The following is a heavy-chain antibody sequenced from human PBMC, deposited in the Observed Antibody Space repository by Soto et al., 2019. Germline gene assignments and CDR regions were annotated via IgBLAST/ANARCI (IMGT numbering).Heavy chain of an antibody. V-gene: IGHV1-8*01. CDR3: ARRKPPITPGPSKGGWFDP. D-gene: IGHD5-12*01. J-gene: IGHJ5*02. CDR1: GYTFTSYD. Sequence: KVSCKASGYTFTSYDINWVRQATGQGLEWMGWMKPNSGNTGYAQKFQGRVTMTRNTSISTAYMELSSLRSEDTAVYYCARRKPPITPGPSKGGWFDPWGQGTLVTVSS. CDR2: MKPNSGNT.